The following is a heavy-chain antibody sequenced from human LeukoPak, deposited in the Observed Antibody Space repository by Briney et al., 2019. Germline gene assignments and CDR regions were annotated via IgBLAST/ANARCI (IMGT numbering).Heavy chain of an antibody. Sequence: GGSLRLSCAASGFTFSSYWMSWVRQAPGKGLEWVANMKQDGSEEYYVDSVKGRFTISRDNAKNSLYLQMNSLRAEDTAVYYCAREATFWSGYYLYNWFDPWGQGTLVTVSS. J-gene: IGHJ5*02. CDR2: MKQDGSEE. D-gene: IGHD3-3*01. CDR3: AREATFWSGYYLYNWFDP. V-gene: IGHV3-7*01. CDR1: GFTFSSYW.